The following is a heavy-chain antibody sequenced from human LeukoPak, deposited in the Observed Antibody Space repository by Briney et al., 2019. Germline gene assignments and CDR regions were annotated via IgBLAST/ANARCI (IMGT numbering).Heavy chain of an antibody. CDR1: GYTFTSYG. CDR3: ARVPVDTAMVTVDY. J-gene: IGHJ4*02. CDR2: ISAYNGNT. D-gene: IGHD5-18*01. Sequence: ASVKVSCKASGYTFTSYGISWVRQAPGQGLEWMGWISAYNGNTNYAQKLQGRVTMTTGTSTSTAYMELRSLRSDDTAVYYCARVPVDTAMVTVDYWGQGTLVTVSS. V-gene: IGHV1-18*01.